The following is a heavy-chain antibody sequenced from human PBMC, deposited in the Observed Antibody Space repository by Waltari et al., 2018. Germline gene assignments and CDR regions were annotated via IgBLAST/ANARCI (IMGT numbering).Heavy chain of an antibody. J-gene: IGHJ3*02. V-gene: IGHV4-61*02. D-gene: IGHD6-19*01. CDR1: GGSISSGSYY. CDR3: ARDTYSSGEDAFDI. Sequence: QVQLQESGPGLVKPSQTLSLTCTVSGGSISSGSYYWSWIRQPAGKGLEWIGRIYTSGSTNYNPSIKSRVTISVDTSKNQFSLKLSSVTAADTAVYYCARDTYSSGEDAFDIWGQGTMVTVSS. CDR2: IYTSGST.